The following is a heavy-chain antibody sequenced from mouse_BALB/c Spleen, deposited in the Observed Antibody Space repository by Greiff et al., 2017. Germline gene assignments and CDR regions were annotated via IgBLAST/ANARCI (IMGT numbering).Heavy chain of an antibody. J-gene: IGHJ4*01. Sequence: QVQLQQSGPELVKPGASVKLSCTASGFTFTDYYIHWVKQRPGQGLEWIGWIDPGNGSTKYDAKFKGKATMTADTSSNTAYLQLSSLTSENSAVYFCARDEVTYAIDYWGQGTTVTVSS. V-gene: IGHV1-84*01. CDR3: ARDEVTYAIDY. D-gene: IGHD2-13*01. CDR1: GFTFTDYY. CDR2: IDPGNGST.